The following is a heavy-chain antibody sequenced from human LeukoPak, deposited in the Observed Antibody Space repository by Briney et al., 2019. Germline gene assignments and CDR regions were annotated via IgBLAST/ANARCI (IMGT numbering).Heavy chain of an antibody. D-gene: IGHD4-17*01. CDR2: IYYSGST. CDR3: ARPTVTMQVFWFDP. J-gene: IGHJ5*02. CDR1: GGSISSSSYY. Sequence: SETLSLTCTVSGGSISSSSYYWGWIRQPPGKGLEWIGSIYYSGSTYYNPSLKSRVTISVDTSKNQFSLKLSSVTAADTAVYYCARPTVTMQVFWFDPWGQGTLVTVSS. V-gene: IGHV4-39*01.